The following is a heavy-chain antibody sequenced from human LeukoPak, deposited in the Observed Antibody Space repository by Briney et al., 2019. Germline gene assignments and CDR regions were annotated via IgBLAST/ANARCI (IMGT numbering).Heavy chain of an antibody. D-gene: IGHD1-26*01. CDR2: INHSGST. V-gene: IGHV4-34*01. J-gene: IGHJ4*02. Sequence: SETLSLTCAVYGGSFSGYYWSWIRQPPGKGLEWIGEINHSGSTNYNPSLKSRVTISVDTSKNQFPLKLSSVTAADTAVYYCARHRLGFYRGALDYWGQGTLVTVSS. CDR3: ARHRLGFYRGALDY. CDR1: GGSFSGYY.